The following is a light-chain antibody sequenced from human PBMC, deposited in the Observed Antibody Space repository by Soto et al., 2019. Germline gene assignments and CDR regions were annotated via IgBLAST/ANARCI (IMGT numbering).Light chain of an antibody. CDR3: QQSYSTPFT. CDR1: QSINNL. Sequence: DIQMTQSPSSLSASVGDRVTITCRASQSINNLLNWYQHKPGEGPKLLIYAAFTLHSAAPSRFSGSGSGTDFSLTISSLQPEDVATYFCQQSYSTPFTFGQGTRLDIK. J-gene: IGKJ5*01. V-gene: IGKV1-39*01. CDR2: AAF.